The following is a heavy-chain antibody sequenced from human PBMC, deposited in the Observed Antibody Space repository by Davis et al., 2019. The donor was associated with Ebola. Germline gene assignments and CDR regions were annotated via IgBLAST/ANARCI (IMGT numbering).Heavy chain of an antibody. V-gene: IGHV5-10-1*01. Sequence: GSLTLSCKGSGYSLTSYWISWVRQLPGKGLEWMGRIDPSDSYTNYSPSFQGHVTISADKSISTAYLQWSSLKASDTAMYYCAKSYSSSYDYWGQGTLVTVSS. CDR1: GYSLTSYW. J-gene: IGHJ4*02. CDR2: IDPSDSYT. CDR3: AKSYSSSYDY. D-gene: IGHD6-13*01.